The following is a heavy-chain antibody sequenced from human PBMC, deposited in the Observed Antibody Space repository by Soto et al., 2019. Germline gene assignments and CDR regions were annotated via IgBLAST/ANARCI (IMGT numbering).Heavy chain of an antibody. V-gene: IGHV3-23*01. D-gene: IGHD6-19*01. CDR1: GFMFDNYA. Sequence: EVQLLESGGGLVQPGGSLRLSCAASGFMFDNYAMSWVRQAPGKGLEWVSAISGSGAGTNYADSVKGRFTISRDNSKNTLYLQMNSLRAEDTDVYYCAKSSSGWYWGAFDIWGQVTMVTVSS. CDR2: ISGSGAGT. J-gene: IGHJ3*02. CDR3: AKSSSGWYWGAFDI.